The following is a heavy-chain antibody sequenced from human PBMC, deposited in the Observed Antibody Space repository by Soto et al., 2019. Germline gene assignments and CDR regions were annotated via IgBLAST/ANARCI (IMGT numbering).Heavy chain of an antibody. Sequence: PGEALKISCEASGYIFSIDWIGWVRQMPGKGLEWMGIIYPADSDTRSNPSFQGRVTISVDKSTSTASLKWNSLQASDTALYYCARPEIPTRSNDYDY. J-gene: IGHJ4*01. CDR2: IYPADSDT. CDR1: GYIFSIDW. CDR3: ARPEIPTRSNDYDY. V-gene: IGHV5-51*01. D-gene: IGHD3-16*01.